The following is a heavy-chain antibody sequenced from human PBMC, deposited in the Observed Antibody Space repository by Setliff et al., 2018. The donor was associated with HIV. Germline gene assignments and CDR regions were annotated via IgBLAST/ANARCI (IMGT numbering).Heavy chain of an antibody. Sequence: SETLSLTCTVSGGSISSGGYYWSWIRQQPGKGLEWIGYIYYSGSTSYNPSLKSRVTISVDTSKTQFSLKLSSVTAADTAVYYCARHAPRNHDLAGVFYPYYMDVWGKGTTVTVSS. CDR1: GGSISSGGYY. V-gene: IGHV4-61*08. D-gene: IGHD1-1*01. CDR2: IYYSGST. J-gene: IGHJ6*03. CDR3: ARHAPRNHDLAGVFYPYYMDV.